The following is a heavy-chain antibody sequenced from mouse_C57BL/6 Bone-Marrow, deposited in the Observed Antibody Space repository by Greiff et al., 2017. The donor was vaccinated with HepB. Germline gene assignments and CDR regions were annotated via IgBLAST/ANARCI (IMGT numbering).Heavy chain of an antibody. Sequence: EVKLQESGPGLVKPSQSLSLTCSVTGYSITSGYYWNWIRQFPGNKLEWMGYISYDGSNNYNPSLKNRISITRDTSKNQFFLKLNSVTTEDTATYYCARGAGNFPYYAMDYWGQGTSVTVSS. J-gene: IGHJ4*01. CDR2: ISYDGSN. D-gene: IGHD2-1*01. CDR1: GYSITSGYY. V-gene: IGHV3-6*01. CDR3: ARGAGNFPYYAMDY.